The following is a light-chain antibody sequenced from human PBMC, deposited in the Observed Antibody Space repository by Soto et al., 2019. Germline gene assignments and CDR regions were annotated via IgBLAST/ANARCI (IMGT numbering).Light chain of an antibody. CDR2: EGS. CDR3: CSFAGSNTFV. J-gene: IGLJ1*01. V-gene: IGLV2-23*03. Sequence: QSALTQPASVSGSPGQSITLSCTGTSSDVGSYNLVSWYQQHPGKAPKLMIYEGSKRPSGVSNRFSGSKSGNTASLTISGLRAEDEADYYCCSFAGSNTFVFGTVTKLTVL. CDR1: SSDVGSYNL.